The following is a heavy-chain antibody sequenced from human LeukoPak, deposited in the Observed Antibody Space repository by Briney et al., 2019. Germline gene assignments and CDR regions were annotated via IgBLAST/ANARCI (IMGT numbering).Heavy chain of an antibody. D-gene: IGHD1-26*01. J-gene: IGHJ4*02. Sequence: GGSLRLSCAASGFTFSSYAMGWVRQAPGKGLEWVSSISGSGGSTSYADSVKGRFTISRDNSKNTVYLQMNSLRAEDTAVYYCAKENGSYYGGADCWGKGTLVTVSS. CDR3: AKENGSYYGGADC. V-gene: IGHV3-23*01. CDR1: GFTFSSYA. CDR2: ISGSGGST.